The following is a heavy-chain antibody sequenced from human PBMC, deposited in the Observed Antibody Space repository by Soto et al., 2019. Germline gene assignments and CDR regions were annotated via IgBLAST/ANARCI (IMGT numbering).Heavy chain of an antibody. V-gene: IGHV4-31*03. CDR3: AREPEYYYYYMDV. J-gene: IGHJ6*03. CDR2: IYYSGST. Sequence: SETLSLTCTVSGGSISSGGYYWSWIRQHPGKGLEWIGYIYYSGSTYYNPSLKSRVTISVDTSKNQFSLKLSSVTAADTAVYYCAREPEYYYYYMDVWGKGTTVTVSS. CDR1: GGSISSGGYY.